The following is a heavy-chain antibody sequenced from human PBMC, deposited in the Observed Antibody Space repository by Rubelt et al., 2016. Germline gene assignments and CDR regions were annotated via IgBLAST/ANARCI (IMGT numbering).Heavy chain of an antibody. CDR2: INAGYGET. J-gene: IGHJ6*02. CDR1: GYNFKIYG. V-gene: IGHV1-3*01. CDR3: AGDEDV. Sequence: QAQLVQPGAEVKKPGASVKVSCKASGYNFKIYGMHWVRQAPGQGLEWMGWINAGYGETKYSQKLEGRLTITTDTSATAGYMALGSATSEDTGVYCGAGDEDVWGQGTTVTVSS.